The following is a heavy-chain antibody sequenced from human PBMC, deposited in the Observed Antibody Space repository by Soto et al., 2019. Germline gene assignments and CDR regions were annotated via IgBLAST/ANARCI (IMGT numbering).Heavy chain of an antibody. CDR2: ISWDGGST. V-gene: IGHV3-43D*04. CDR1: GFTFDDYA. CDR3: AKDIRTAAGRHYGMHV. J-gene: IGHJ6*02. Sequence: GGSLRLSCAASGFTFDDYAMHWVRQAPGKGLEWVSLISWDGGSTYYADSVKGRFTISRDNSKNSLYLQMNSLRAEDTALYYSAKDIRTAAGRHYGMHVWGQGTTVTVSS. D-gene: IGHD6-13*01.